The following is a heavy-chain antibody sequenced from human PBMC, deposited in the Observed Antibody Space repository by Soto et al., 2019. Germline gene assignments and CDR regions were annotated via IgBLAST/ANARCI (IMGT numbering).Heavy chain of an antibody. D-gene: IGHD3-3*01. V-gene: IGHV1-69*13. CDR2: IIPIFGTA. CDR3: ARDPPNYDFWSGPPWFDP. CDR1: GGTFSSYA. Sequence: GASVKVSCKASGGTFSSYAISWVRQAPGQGLEWMGGIIPIFGTANYAQKFQGRVTITADESTSTAYMELSSLRSEDTAVYYCARDPPNYDFWSGPPWFDPWGQGTLVTVSS. J-gene: IGHJ5*02.